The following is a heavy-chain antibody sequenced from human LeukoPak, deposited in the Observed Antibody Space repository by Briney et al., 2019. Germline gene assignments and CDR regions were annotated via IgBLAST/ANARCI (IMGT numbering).Heavy chain of an antibody. J-gene: IGHJ6*03. CDR3: ARASRFLVRYYMDV. CDR1: GGSISSYY. D-gene: IGHD3-3*01. Sequence: PSETLSLTCTVSGGSISSYYWGWIRQPAGKGLEWIGRIYTSGSTNYNPSLKSRVTMSVDTSKNQFSLKLSSVTAADTAVYYCARASRFLVRYYMDVWGKGTTVTVSS. V-gene: IGHV4-4*07. CDR2: IYTSGST.